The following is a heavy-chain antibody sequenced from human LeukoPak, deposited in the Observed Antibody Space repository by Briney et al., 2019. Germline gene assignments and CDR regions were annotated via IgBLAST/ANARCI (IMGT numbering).Heavy chain of an antibody. CDR1: GGSISSGGYS. J-gene: IGHJ4*02. V-gene: IGHV4-30-2*01. D-gene: IGHD3-22*01. Sequence: SETLSLACAVSGGSISSGGYSWSWIRQPPGKGLEWIGYIYHSGSTYYNPSLKSRVTISVDRSKNQFSLKLSSVTAADTAVYYCARFVVGSSGYDYWGQGTLVTVSS. CDR2: IYHSGST. CDR3: ARFVVGSSGYDY.